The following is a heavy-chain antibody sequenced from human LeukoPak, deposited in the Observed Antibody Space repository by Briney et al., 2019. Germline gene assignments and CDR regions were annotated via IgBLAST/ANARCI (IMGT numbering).Heavy chain of an antibody. CDR3: ARVARCTSCIDVDY. CDR2: FFLKGST. J-gene: IGHJ4*02. Sequence: SETLSLTCTVSGYSITSAYYWGWIRQPPGKGLEWIGSFFLKGSTYYNPSLKSRVTISVDTSKNQFSLTLSSVTAADTAVYYCARVARCTSCIDVDYWGQGTLVTVSS. V-gene: IGHV4-38-2*02. D-gene: IGHD2-2*01. CDR1: GYSITSAYY.